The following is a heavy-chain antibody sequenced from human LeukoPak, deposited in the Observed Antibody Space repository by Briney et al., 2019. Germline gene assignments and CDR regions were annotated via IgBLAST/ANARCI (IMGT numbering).Heavy chain of an antibody. CDR1: GYSFTNYW. J-gene: IGHJ4*02. Sequence: GESLKISCKGSGYSFTNYWIGRVRQMPGKGLEWMGIMYPGDSDTRYSPSFQGQITISADKSISTTYLQWSSLKASDAAIYYCAASTYGSGSYVAFDSWGQGTLVSVSS. CDR2: MYPGDSDT. V-gene: IGHV5-51*01. CDR3: AASTYGSGSYVAFDS. D-gene: IGHD3-10*01.